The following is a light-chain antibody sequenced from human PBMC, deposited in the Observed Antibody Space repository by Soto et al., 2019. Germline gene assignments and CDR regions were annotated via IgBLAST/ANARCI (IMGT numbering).Light chain of an antibody. Sequence: ESCLTQAPYTLTVSPGERATLSCRASQSVSSSYLAWYQQKPGQAPRLLIYGASSRATGIPDRFSGSGSGTDFTLTSSSLEPEDFAVYYCQQRRNWPSITFGAGTRLEIK. V-gene: IGKV3D-20*02. CDR1: QSVSSSY. CDR3: QQRRNWPSIT. J-gene: IGKJ5*01. CDR2: GAS.